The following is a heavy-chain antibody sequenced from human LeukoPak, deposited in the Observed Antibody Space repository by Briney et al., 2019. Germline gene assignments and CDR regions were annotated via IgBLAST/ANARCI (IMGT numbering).Heavy chain of an antibody. D-gene: IGHD4-23*01. CDR2: INPNSGGT. Sequence: ASVKVSCKASGYTFTSYYMHWVRQAPGQGLEWMGWINPNSGGTYYAQEFQGRVTMTSDTSISTAYMELSRLRSDNTAVYYCARDLYGGTSATFDYWGQGTLVTVSS. CDR1: GYTFTSYY. J-gene: IGHJ4*02. CDR3: ARDLYGGTSATFDY. V-gene: IGHV1-2*02.